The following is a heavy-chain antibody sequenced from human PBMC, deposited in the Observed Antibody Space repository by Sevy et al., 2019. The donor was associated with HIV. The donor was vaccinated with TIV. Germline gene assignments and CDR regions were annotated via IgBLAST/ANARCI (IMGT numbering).Heavy chain of an antibody. V-gene: IGHV3-33*01. Sequence: GGSLRLSCAASAFTFSSYGMHWVRQAPGKGLEWVTVIWYGESNKYYADSVKGRFTISRDNSKNTLYLQMSSLRAEDTAMYYCAAQLQARASFDYWGQGALVTVSS. CDR1: AFTFSSYG. CDR2: IWYGESNK. D-gene: IGHD1-1*01. J-gene: IGHJ4*02. CDR3: AAQLQARASFDY.